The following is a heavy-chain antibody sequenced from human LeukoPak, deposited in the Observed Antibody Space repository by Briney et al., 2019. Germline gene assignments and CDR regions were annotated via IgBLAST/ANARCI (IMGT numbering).Heavy chain of an antibody. CDR3: ARGIRLRGWYHNWFDP. V-gene: IGHV4-34*01. Sequence: SETLSLTCAVYGGSFSGYYWGWIRQPPGKGLEWIGEINHSGSTNYNPSLKSRVTISVDTSKNQFSLKLSSVTAADTAVYYCARGIRLRGWYHNWFDPWGQGTLVTVSS. CDR2: INHSGST. CDR1: GGSFSGYY. D-gene: IGHD2-15*01. J-gene: IGHJ5*02.